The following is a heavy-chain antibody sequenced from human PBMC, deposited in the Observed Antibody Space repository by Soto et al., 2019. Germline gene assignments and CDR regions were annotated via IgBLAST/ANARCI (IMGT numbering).Heavy chain of an antibody. J-gene: IGHJ6*02. CDR2: IRSKANSYAT. CDR3: TRGGHSGSCLDYYYGMDV. V-gene: IGHV3-73*02. D-gene: IGHD1-26*01. CDR1: GFTFSGSA. Sequence: EVQLVESGGGLVQPGGSLKLSCAASGFTFSGSAMHWVRQASGKGLEWVGRIRSKANSYATAYAASVKGRFTISRDDSKNTAYLQMNSLKTEDTAVYYCTRGGHSGSCLDYYYGMDVWGQGTTVTVSS.